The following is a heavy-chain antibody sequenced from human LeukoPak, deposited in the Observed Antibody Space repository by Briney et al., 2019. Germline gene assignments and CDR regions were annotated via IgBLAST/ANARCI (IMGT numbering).Heavy chain of an antibody. D-gene: IGHD3-10*01. CDR1: GYTFTGYY. Sequence: GASVKVSCKASGYTFTGYYMHWVRQAPGQGLEWMGWVNPNSGGTNYAQKFQGRVTMTRDTSISTAYMRLSRLRSDDTAVYYCARLWFGEFPTGFDPWGQGTLVTVSS. CDR2: VNPNSGGT. CDR3: ARLWFGEFPTGFDP. J-gene: IGHJ5*02. V-gene: IGHV1-2*02.